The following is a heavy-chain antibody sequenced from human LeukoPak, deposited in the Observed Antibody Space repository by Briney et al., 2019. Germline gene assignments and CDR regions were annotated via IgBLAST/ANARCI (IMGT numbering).Heavy chain of an antibody. CDR3: AKERAAAIEGYFDY. CDR1: GFTFSSYG. D-gene: IGHD6-13*01. J-gene: IGHJ4*02. V-gene: IGHV3-33*06. CDR2: IWYDGSNK. Sequence: PGGSLRLSCAASGFTFSSYGMHWVRQAPGKGLEGVAVIWYDGSNKIYADSVKGRFTISRDNSKNTLYLQMNRLRAEDTAVYYCAKERAAAIEGYFDYWGQGTLVTVSS.